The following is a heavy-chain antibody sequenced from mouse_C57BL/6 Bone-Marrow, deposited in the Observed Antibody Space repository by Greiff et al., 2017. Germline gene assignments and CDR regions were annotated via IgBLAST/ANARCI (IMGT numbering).Heavy chain of an antibody. CDR1: GFTFSDYY. CDR2: INYDGSST. J-gene: IGHJ1*03. D-gene: IGHD1-1*01. Sequence: EVQRVESEGGLVQPGSSMKLSCTASGFTFSDYYMAWVRQVPEKGLEWVANINYDGSSTYYLDSLKSRFIISRDNAKNILYLQMSSLKSEDTATYYCARGYYYGSSRYWYFDVWGTGTTVTVSS. V-gene: IGHV5-16*01. CDR3: ARGYYYGSSRYWYFDV.